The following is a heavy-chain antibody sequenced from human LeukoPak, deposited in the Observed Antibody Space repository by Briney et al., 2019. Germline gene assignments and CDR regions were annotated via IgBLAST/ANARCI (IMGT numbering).Heavy chain of an antibody. D-gene: IGHD3-22*01. CDR2: IYSGGST. Sequence: GGSLRLSCAVSGFTVSSNYMSWVRQAPGKGLEWVSVIYSGGSTYYADSVKGRFTISRDNSKNTLYLQMNSLRVEDTAVYYCARDGDDTSGSFSPFDYWGRGSLVTVSS. J-gene: IGHJ4*02. V-gene: IGHV3-53*01. CDR1: GFTVSSNY. CDR3: ARDGDDTSGSFSPFDY.